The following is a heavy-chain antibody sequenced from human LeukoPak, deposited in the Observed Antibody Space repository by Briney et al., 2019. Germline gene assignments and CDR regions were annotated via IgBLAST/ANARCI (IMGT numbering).Heavy chain of an antibody. D-gene: IGHD5-12*01. J-gene: IGHJ4*02. Sequence: PGGSLSLSCAASGFAFSTYSVDRVRQAPGKGLEWLSYISSSSSTIYYTDSAKGRFTVSRDNAENLVYLQMNSPGADDTAVYYCARVGRSGYTKDYWGQGTLVTVAS. CDR3: ARVGRSGYTKDY. V-gene: IGHV3-48*04. CDR1: GFAFSTYS. CDR2: ISSSSSTI.